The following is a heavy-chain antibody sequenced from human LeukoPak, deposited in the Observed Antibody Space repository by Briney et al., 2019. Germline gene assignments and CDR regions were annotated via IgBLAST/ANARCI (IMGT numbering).Heavy chain of an antibody. CDR3: ARTPPYCSSTSCYTGAGTRGYYFDY. V-gene: IGHV4-34*01. D-gene: IGHD2-2*02. J-gene: IGHJ4*02. CDR2: INHSGST. Sequence: SETLSLTCAVYGGSFSGYYWSWIRQPPGKGLEWIGEINHSGSTNYNPSLKGRVTISVDTSKNQFSLKLSSVTAADTAVYYCARTPPYCSSTSCYTGAGTRGYYFDYWGQGTLVTVSS. CDR1: GGSFSGYY.